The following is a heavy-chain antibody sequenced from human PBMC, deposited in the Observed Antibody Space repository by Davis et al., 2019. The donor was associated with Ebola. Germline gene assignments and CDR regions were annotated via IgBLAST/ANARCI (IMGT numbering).Heavy chain of an antibody. D-gene: IGHD6-13*01. CDR3: VLASNWFFDY. V-gene: IGHV4-39*02. Sequence: PSETLSLTCTVSGGSIRRSSYYWGWIRQPPGKGLEWIGSFYDSGNTYYNPSFKSRVTISVDTSKNHFSLRLSSVTATDTAVYYCVLASNWFFDYWGQGTLVSVSS. CDR2: FYDSGNT. CDR1: GGSIRRSSYY. J-gene: IGHJ4*02.